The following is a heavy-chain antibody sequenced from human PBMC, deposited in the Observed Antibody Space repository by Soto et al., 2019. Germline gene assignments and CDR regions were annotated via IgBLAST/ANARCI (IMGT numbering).Heavy chain of an antibody. J-gene: IGHJ6*02. Sequence: QVQLVQSGGEVKKPGASVRVSCKACGYTFTSFGITWVRQAPGQGLEWMGRISAYNGNTNSAQKFQDRVVMTTDTSTTTAYMELRSLRSDDTAVYYCARRSTRTIHYFYNGLDVWGQGTTVTVSS. CDR3: ARRSTRTIHYFYNGLDV. CDR2: ISAYNGNT. CDR1: GYTFTSFG. V-gene: IGHV1-18*04. D-gene: IGHD1-7*01.